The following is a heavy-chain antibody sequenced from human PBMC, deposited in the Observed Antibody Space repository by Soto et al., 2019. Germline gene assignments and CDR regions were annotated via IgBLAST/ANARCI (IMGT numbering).Heavy chain of an antibody. CDR3: ARHDYDILTGYKT. CDR1: GGSISSSSYY. Sequence: SETLSLTCTVSGGSISSSSYYWGWIRQPPGKGLEWIGSIYYSGSTYYNPSLKSRVTISVDTSKNQFSLKLSSVTAADTAVYYCARHDYDILTGYKTWGQGTLVTSPQ. J-gene: IGHJ5*02. D-gene: IGHD3-9*01. CDR2: IYYSGST. V-gene: IGHV4-39*01.